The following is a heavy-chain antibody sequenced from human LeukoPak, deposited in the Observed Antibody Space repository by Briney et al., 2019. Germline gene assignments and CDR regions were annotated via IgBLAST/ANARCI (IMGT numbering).Heavy chain of an antibody. J-gene: IGHJ4*02. V-gene: IGHV3-15*01. CDR1: GFTFSNAW. CDR3: TTDITMIVASKDY. CDR2: IKSKTDGGTT. Sequence: GGSLRLSRAASGFTFSNAWMSWVRQAPGKGLEWVGRIKSKTDGGTTDYAAPVKGRFTISRDDSKNTLYLQMNSLKTEDTAVYYCTTDITMIVASKDYWGQGTLVTVSS. D-gene: IGHD3-22*01.